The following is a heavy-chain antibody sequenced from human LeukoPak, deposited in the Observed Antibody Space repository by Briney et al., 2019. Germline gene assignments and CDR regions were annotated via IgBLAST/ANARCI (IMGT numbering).Heavy chain of an antibody. CDR3: ARERGYCSGGSCPFDY. D-gene: IGHD2-15*01. CDR2: ISSSSSYI. J-gene: IGHJ4*02. V-gene: IGHV3-21*01. Sequence: GGSLRLSRAASGFTFSSYSMNWVRQAPGKGLEWVSSISSSSSYIYYADSVKGRFTISRDKAKNSLYLQMNSLRAEDTAVYYCARERGYCSGGSCPFDYWGQGTLVTVSS. CDR1: GFTFSSYS.